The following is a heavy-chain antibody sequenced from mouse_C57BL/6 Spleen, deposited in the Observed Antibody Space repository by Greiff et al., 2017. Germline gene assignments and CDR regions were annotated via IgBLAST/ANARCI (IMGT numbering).Heavy chain of an antibody. CDR3: TSKLRYAMDY. Sequence: QVQLKQSGAELVKPGASVKLSCKASGYTFTSYWMHWVKQRPGQGLEWIGMIHPNSGSTNYNEKFKSKATLTVDKSSSTAYMQLSSLTSEDSAVYYSTSKLRYAMDYWGQGTSVTVSS. CDR2: IHPNSGST. V-gene: IGHV1-64*01. CDR1: GYTFTSYW. J-gene: IGHJ4*01.